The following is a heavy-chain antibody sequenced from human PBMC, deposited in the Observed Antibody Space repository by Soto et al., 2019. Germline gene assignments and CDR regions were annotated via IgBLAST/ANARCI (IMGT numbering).Heavy chain of an antibody. J-gene: IGHJ4*02. CDR2: INAGNGNT. Sequence: QVQLVQSGAEVKKPGASVKVSCKASGYTFTSYAMHWVRQAPGQRLEWMGWINAGNGNTKYSQKFQGRVTITRDTSESTAYMELSSLRSEDTAVYYCARVKGNSGYDTNIPDLYFDYWGQGTLVTVSS. D-gene: IGHD5-12*01. V-gene: IGHV1-3*01. CDR3: ARVKGNSGYDTNIPDLYFDY. CDR1: GYTFTSYA.